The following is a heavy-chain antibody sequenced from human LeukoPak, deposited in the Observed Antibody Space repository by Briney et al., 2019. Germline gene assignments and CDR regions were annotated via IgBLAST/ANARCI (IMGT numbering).Heavy chain of an antibody. V-gene: IGHV3-66*02. J-gene: IGHJ4*02. D-gene: IGHD6-19*01. Sequence: GGSLRLSCAASGFTVSSSYMSWVRQAPGKGLEWVSIISSAGTTYYADSVKGRFTISRDNSKNTLYLQMNSLRAEDTAVYYCARDYVAVAGRFDYWGQGTLVTVSS. CDR1: GFTVSSSY. CDR2: ISSAGTT. CDR3: ARDYVAVAGRFDY.